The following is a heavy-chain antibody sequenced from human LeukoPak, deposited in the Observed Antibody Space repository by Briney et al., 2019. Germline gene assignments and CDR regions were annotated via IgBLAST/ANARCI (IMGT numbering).Heavy chain of an antibody. CDR2: ISGSGDST. J-gene: IGHJ4*02. CDR3: AKDLYSSRGEY. CDR1: GFTFSSYA. D-gene: IGHD6-13*01. V-gene: IGHV3-23*01. Sequence: GGSLRLSCAASGFTFSSYAMSWVRQAPGKGLEWVSAISGSGDSTYYADSVKGRFTISRDNSKNTLYLQMNSLRAEDTAVYYCAKDLYSSRGEYWGQGTLVTVSS.